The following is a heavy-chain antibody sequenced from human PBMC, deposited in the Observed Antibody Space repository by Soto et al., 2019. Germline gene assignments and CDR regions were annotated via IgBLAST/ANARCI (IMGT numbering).Heavy chain of an antibody. J-gene: IGHJ4*02. Sequence: GASVKVSCKASGYTFTSYGISWVRQAPGQGLEWMGWISAYNGNTNYAQKLQGRVTMTTDTSTSTAYMELRSLRSDDTAVYYCARAFDCTNGVCYLYYFDYWGQGTLVNVSS. CDR2: ISAYNGNT. CDR1: GYTFTSYG. D-gene: IGHD2-8*01. CDR3: ARAFDCTNGVCYLYYFDY. V-gene: IGHV1-18*01.